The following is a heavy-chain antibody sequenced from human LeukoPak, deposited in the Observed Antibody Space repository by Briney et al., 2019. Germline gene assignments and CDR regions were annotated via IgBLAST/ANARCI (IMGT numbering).Heavy chain of an antibody. V-gene: IGHV3-66*01. CDR2: TYSSGGT. CDR3: AAKGTGYTGIYVFAQ. D-gene: IGHD1-26*01. CDR1: GFSVSSNY. J-gene: IGHJ4*02. Sequence: GGSLRLSCAASGFSVSSNYMSWVRQAPGKGLEWVAVTYSSGGTYHTDSVKGRFTISRDNSKNTLDLQMNSLRAEDTAVYYCAAKGTGYTGIYVFAQWGQGTLVTVSS.